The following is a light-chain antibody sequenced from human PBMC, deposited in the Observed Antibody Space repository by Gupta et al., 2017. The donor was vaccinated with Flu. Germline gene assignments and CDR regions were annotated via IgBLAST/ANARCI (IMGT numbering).Light chain of an antibody. CDR2: AAS. V-gene: IGKV1-9*01. Sequence: PSFLSASVGGKVTIVCPVNQGISSYLAWYQQKPGEAPKSLIYAASTWQSGVPSGVSGSGSGKECTLTISRLKPEDFATEVCQQVYTYPRTLGQGTKVEIK. CDR3: QQVYTYPRT. J-gene: IGKJ1*01. CDR1: QGISSY.